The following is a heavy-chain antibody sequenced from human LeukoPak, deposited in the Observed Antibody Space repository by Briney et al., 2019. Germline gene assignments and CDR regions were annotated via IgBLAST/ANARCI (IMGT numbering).Heavy chain of an antibody. J-gene: IGHJ4*02. V-gene: IGHV3-23*01. CDR2: ISGSGGGT. Sequence: SGGSLRLSCAVSGITLSNYGMSWVRQAPGKGLEWVAGISGSGGGTNYADSVKGRFTISRDNKKNTLYLQMNSLRAEHTAVYFCAKRGVVIRVILVGFHKEAYYFDSWGQGALVTVSS. CDR1: GITLSNYG. D-gene: IGHD3-22*01. CDR3: AKRGVVIRVILVGFHKEAYYFDS.